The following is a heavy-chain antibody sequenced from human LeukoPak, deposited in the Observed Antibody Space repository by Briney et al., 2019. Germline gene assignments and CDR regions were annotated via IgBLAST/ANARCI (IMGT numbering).Heavy chain of an antibody. CDR1: GFSISSGSYY. CDR3: ARGAYYYDSSGYYQIDY. D-gene: IGHD3-22*01. Sequence: PSETLSLTCTVSGFSISSGSYYWHWIRQPAGKGLEWIGRIYTSGSTNYKPSLKSRVSISVDTSKNQFSLKLSSVTAADTAVYYCARGAYYYDSSGYYQIDYWGQGTLVTVSS. CDR2: IYTSGST. V-gene: IGHV4-61*02. J-gene: IGHJ4*02.